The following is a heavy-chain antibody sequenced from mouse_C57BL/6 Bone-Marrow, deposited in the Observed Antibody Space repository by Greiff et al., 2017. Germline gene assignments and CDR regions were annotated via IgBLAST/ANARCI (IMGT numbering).Heavy chain of an antibody. CDR1: GFNIKDDY. CDR3: TMTVRGAMDY. Sequence: EVQLVESGAELVRPGASVKLSCTASGFNIKDDYMHWVKQRPEQGLEWIGWIDPENGDTEYASKFQGKATITADTSSNTAYLQLSSLTSEDTAVYYCTMTVRGAMDYWGQGTSVTVSS. CDR2: IDPENGDT. J-gene: IGHJ4*01. V-gene: IGHV14-4*01. D-gene: IGHD1-1*01.